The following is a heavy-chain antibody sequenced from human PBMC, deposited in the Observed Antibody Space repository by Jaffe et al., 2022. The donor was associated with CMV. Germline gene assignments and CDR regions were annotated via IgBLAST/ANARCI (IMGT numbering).Heavy chain of an antibody. CDR3: ARVGDYYDSSGFLVPTPFDY. D-gene: IGHD3-22*01. J-gene: IGHJ4*02. V-gene: IGHV3-21*01. Sequence: EVQLVESGGGLVKPGGSLRLSCAASGFTFSSYSMNWVRQAPGKGLEWVSSISSSSSYIYYADSVKGRFTISRDNAKNSLYLQMNSLRAEDTAVYYCARVGDYYDSSGFLVPTPFDYWGQGTLVTVSS. CDR2: ISSSSSYI. CDR1: GFTFSSYS.